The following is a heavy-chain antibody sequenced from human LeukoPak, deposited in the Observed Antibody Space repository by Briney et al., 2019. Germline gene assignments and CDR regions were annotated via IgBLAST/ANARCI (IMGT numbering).Heavy chain of an antibody. Sequence: SETLSLTCAVYGGSFSGYYWSWIRQPPGKGLEWIGEINHSGSTNYNPSLKSRVTTSVDTSKNQFSPKLSSVTAVDTAVYYCARGTTAMVRALDYWGQGTLVTVSS. J-gene: IGHJ4*02. CDR1: GGSFSGYY. CDR2: INHSGST. CDR3: ARGTTAMVRALDY. D-gene: IGHD5-18*01. V-gene: IGHV4-34*01.